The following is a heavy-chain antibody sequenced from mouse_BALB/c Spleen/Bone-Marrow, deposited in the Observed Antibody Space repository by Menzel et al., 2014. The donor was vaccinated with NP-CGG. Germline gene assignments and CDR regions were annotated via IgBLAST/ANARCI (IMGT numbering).Heavy chain of an antibody. CDR2: TNPDSSTI. Sequence: EVQVVESGGGLVQPGGSLKLSCAASGFDFSRYWMSWVRQAPGKGLEWIGETNPDSSTINYTPSLKDKFIISRDNAKNTLYLQMSKVRSEDTALYYCASLHYYGFFAYWGRGTLVTVSA. J-gene: IGHJ3*01. CDR1: GFDFSRYW. CDR3: ASLHYYGFFAY. D-gene: IGHD1-2*01. V-gene: IGHV4-1*02.